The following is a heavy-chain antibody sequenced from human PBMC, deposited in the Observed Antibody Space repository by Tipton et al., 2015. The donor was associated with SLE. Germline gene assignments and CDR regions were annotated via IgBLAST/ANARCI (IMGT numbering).Heavy chain of an antibody. D-gene: IGHD1-1*01. J-gene: IGHJ4*02. CDR1: GFTFSSYA. CDR3: AKDHSGEKYNWNDEGVMDY. CDR2: IYSGGST. V-gene: IGHV3-23*03. Sequence: SLRLSCAASGFTFSSYAMSWVRQAPGKGLEWASVIYSGGSTYYADSVKGRFTISRDNSKNTLYLQMNSLRAEDTAVYYCAKDHSGEKYNWNDEGVMDYWGQGTLVTVSS.